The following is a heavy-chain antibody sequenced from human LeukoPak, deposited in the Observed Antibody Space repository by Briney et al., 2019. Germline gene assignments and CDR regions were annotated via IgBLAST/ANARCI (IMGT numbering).Heavy chain of an antibody. J-gene: IGHJ5*02. Sequence: GSLRLSCAASGFTFSNAWMSWVRQAPGKGLEWVGRIKSKTDGGTTDYAAPVKGRFTISRDDSKNTLYLQMNSLKTEDTAVYYCAKDPQARGIPNWFDPWGQGTLVTVSS. CDR1: GFTFSNAW. CDR3: AKDPQARGIPNWFDP. D-gene: IGHD3-16*01. CDR2: IKSKTDGGTT. V-gene: IGHV3-15*01.